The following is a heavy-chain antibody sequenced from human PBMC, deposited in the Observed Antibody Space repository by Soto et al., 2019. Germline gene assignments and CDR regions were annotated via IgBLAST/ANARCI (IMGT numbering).Heavy chain of an antibody. CDR1: GFTFSGSA. D-gene: IGHD5-18*01. CDR2: IRSKANSYAT. Sequence: GGSLRLSCAASGFTFSGSAMHLVRQASGKGLEWVGRIRSKANSYATAYAASVKGRFTISRDDSKNTAYLQMNSLKTEDTAVYYCTSFRRGHSFGPYYYYYGMEVSGQGTTVTVSS. J-gene: IGHJ6*02. CDR3: TSFRRGHSFGPYYYYYGMEV. V-gene: IGHV3-73*01.